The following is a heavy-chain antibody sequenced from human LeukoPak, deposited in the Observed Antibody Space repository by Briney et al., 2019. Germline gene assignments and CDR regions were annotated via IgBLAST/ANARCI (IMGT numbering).Heavy chain of an antibody. CDR2: IIPYNDNK. Sequence: ASVKVSCKASGYTSSNFAFVWVRQAPGQGLESMGWIIPYNDNKKSAEKFQGRVTLTTDTSTNTAYLELRSLTSDDTAVYYCAGEARHSNYVYDSWGQGTLVTVSS. CDR3: AGEARHSNYVYDS. J-gene: IGHJ4*02. D-gene: IGHD3-16*01. V-gene: IGHV1-18*01. CDR1: GYTSSNFA.